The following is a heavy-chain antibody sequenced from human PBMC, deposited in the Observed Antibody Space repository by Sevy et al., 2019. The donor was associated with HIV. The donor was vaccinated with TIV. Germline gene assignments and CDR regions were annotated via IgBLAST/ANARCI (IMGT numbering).Heavy chain of an antibody. V-gene: IGHV3-11*06. CDR2: ISSGSTYI. D-gene: IGHD6-13*01. CDR1: GFTFSDYY. J-gene: IGHJ4*02. CDR3: AKDSRVYSSSHFDY. Sequence: GGSLRLSCAASGFTFSDYYMTWIRQAPGKGLEWVSYISSGSTYINYADSVKGRFTISRDNAKNSLYLQMNSLRAEDTAVYYCAKDSRVYSSSHFDYSGQGTLVTVSS.